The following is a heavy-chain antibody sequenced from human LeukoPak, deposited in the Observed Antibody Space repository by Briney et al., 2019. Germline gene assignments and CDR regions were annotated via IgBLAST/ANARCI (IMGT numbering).Heavy chain of an antibody. V-gene: IGHV3-7*01. CDR3: AKNSGWLQLGD. CDR2: VKEDGSEK. D-gene: IGHD5-24*01. Sequence: GGSLRLSCAVSGYALRSGWMVWVRQAPGKGLEWVATVKEDGSEKDYVDSVKGRFTISADSPRNSLYLQMNSLRPEDTALYYCAKNSGWLQLGDWGQGTLVTVSS. J-gene: IGHJ4*02. CDR1: GYALRSGW.